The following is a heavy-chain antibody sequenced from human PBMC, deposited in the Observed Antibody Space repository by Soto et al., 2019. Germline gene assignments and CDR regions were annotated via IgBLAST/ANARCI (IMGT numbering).Heavy chain of an antibody. CDR1: GGSISSGGYF. CDR2: TYHSGST. D-gene: IGHD2-21*01. CDR3: AREGYAHFGDDGSFDLLYFDN. V-gene: IGHV4-31*03. J-gene: IGHJ4*02. Sequence: QMQLQESGPGLVKPSQTLSLTCTVSGGSISSGGYFWNWLRQHPGKVLEGIGFTYHSGSTFYSPSLQSRVSISVDTSKNQFSLKLSSVTPADTAVYYCAREGYAHFGDDGSFDLLYFDNWGLGTLVTVSS.